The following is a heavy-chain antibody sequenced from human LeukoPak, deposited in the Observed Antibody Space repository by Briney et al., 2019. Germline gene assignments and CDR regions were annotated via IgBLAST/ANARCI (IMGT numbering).Heavy chain of an antibody. CDR1: GHRFTNHW. D-gene: IGHD6-13*01. J-gene: IGHJ4*02. V-gene: IGHV5-51*01. Sequence: GESLKISCEVSGHRFTNHWIGWVRQMPGKGLEWMGIINLGDSDTKYSPSFQGQVTISLDKSISTAYLQWRSLKASDAAMYYCANLGAAGFDYWGQGTLVTVSS. CDR3: ANLGAAGFDY. CDR2: INLGDSDT.